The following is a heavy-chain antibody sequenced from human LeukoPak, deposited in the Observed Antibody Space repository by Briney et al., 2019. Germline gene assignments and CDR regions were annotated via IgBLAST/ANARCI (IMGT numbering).Heavy chain of an antibody. Sequence: SETLSLTCTVSGGSISSYYWSWIRPPPGKGLEWIGYIYYSGSTNYNPSLKSRVTISVDTSKNQFSLELSSVTAADTAVYYCARSYTPMVLDYWGQGTLVTVSS. D-gene: IGHD5-18*01. CDR1: GGSISSYY. V-gene: IGHV4-59*01. CDR3: ARSYTPMVLDY. CDR2: IYYSGST. J-gene: IGHJ4*02.